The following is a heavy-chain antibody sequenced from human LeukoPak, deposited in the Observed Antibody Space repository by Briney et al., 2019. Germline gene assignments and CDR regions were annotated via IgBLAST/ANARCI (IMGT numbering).Heavy chain of an antibody. V-gene: IGHV3-21*01. CDR2: ISSSSSYI. D-gene: IGHD3-3*01. CDR1: GFTFSSYS. CDR3: ARDSLRFLEWYRQPVFYYYGMDV. Sequence: GGSLRFSCAASGFTFSSYSMNWVRQAPGKGLEWVSSISSSSSYIYYADSVKGRFTISRDNAKNSLYLQMNSLRAEDTAVYYCARDSLRFLEWYRQPVFYYYGMDVWGQGTTVTVSS. J-gene: IGHJ6*02.